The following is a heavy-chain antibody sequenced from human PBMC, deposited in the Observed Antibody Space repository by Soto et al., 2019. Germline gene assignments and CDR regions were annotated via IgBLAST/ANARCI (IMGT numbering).Heavy chain of an antibody. V-gene: IGHV1-46*01. Sequence: ASVKVSCKASGYIFTNYYIHWVRQAPGQGLEWMAIINPSGGSTNYAQKFQGRVTLARDTFTNTVYMELSSLRSEDTAIYYCARDLTSSDYWGQGTLVSVSS. D-gene: IGHD7-27*01. CDR3: ARDLTSSDY. J-gene: IGHJ4*02. CDR1: GYIFTNYY. CDR2: INPSGGST.